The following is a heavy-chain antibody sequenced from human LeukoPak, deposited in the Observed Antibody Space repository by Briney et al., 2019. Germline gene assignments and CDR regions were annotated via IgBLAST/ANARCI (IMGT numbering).Heavy chain of an antibody. Sequence: SETLSLTCTVSGGSVSSYYWSWIRQPPGKGLEWIGYIYYSGSTNYNPSLKSRVTISVDTSKNQFSLKLSSVTAADTAVYYCARGRNCSGGSCYNLKHYFDYWGQGTLVTVSS. J-gene: IGHJ4*02. CDR1: GGSVSSYY. CDR2: IYYSGST. D-gene: IGHD2-15*01. CDR3: ARGRNCSGGSCYNLKHYFDY. V-gene: IGHV4-59*02.